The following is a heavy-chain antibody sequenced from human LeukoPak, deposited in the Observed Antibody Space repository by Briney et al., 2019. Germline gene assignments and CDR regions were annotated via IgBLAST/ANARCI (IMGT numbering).Heavy chain of an antibody. CDR1: GFTFSSYA. V-gene: IGHV3-30-3*01. Sequence: PGGSLRLSCAASGFTFSSYAMHWVRQAPGKGLEWVAVIPYDGSNKYYADSVKGRFTISRDNSKNTLYLQMNSLRAEDTAVYYCARVGRAAGSYYFDYWGQGTLVTVSS. D-gene: IGHD6-13*01. J-gene: IGHJ4*02. CDR2: IPYDGSNK. CDR3: ARVGRAAGSYYFDY.